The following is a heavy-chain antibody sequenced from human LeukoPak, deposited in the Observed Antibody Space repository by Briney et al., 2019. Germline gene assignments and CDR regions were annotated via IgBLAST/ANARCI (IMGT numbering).Heavy chain of an antibody. CDR3: ARGRITVTGAIHYYMDV. CDR1: GFTFSPYW. Sequence: AGSLRLSCAASGFTFSPYWMTWVRLAPGKGLEWVANIKQDGSEEYYVDSVKGRFTISRDNAKKSLFLQMNSLRVEDTAVYFCARGRITVTGAIHYYMDVWGNGTTVIVSS. J-gene: IGHJ6*03. CDR2: IKQDGSEE. D-gene: IGHD1-1*01. V-gene: IGHV3-7*03.